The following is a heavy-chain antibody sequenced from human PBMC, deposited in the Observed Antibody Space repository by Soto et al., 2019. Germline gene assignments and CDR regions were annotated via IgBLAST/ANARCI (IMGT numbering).Heavy chain of an antibody. CDR2: ISGSGGST. CDR3: AKDQRGHYDFWSGYYNY. CDR1: GFTFSSYA. V-gene: IGHV3-23*01. D-gene: IGHD3-3*01. Sequence: EVQLLESGGGLVQPGGSLRLSCAASGFTFSSYAMSWVRQAPGKGREWVSAISGSGGSTYYADSVKGRFTISRDNSKNTLYLQMNSLRAEDTAVYYCAKDQRGHYDFWSGYYNYWGQGTLVTVSS. J-gene: IGHJ4*02.